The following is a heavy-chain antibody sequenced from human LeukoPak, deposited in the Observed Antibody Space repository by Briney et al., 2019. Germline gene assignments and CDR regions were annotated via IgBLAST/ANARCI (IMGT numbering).Heavy chain of an antibody. D-gene: IGHD3-3*01. CDR1: GGSISSSYW. CDR2: IYHSGST. Sequence: SGTLSLTCAVSGGSISSSYWWSWIRQPPGKGLEWIGEIYHSGSTNYNLSLKSRVTISVDKSKNQFSLKLSSVTAADTAVYYCARVQTQRVLRFLNPDLHAFDIWGQGTMVTVSS. CDR3: ARVQTQRVLRFLNPDLHAFDI. V-gene: IGHV4-4*02. J-gene: IGHJ3*02.